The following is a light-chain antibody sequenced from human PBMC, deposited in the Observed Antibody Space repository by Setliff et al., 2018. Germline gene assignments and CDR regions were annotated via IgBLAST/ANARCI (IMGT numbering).Light chain of an antibody. CDR2: SNN. CDR3: AAWDDSLNGPV. CDR1: SSNIGSNT. J-gene: IGLJ1*01. Sequence: LAQPPSASGTPGQRVTISCSGSSSNIGSNTVNWYQQLPGTAPKLLIYSNNQRPSGVPDRFSGSKSGTSASLAISGLQSEDEADYYCAAWDDSLNGPVFGTGTKVTVL. V-gene: IGLV1-44*01.